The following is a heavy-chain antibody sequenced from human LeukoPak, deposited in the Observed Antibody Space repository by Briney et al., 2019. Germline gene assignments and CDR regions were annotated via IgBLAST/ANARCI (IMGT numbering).Heavy chain of an antibody. J-gene: IGHJ4*02. CDR2: IYSGGST. CDR1: GFTGSNNY. V-gene: IGHV3-53*01. D-gene: IGHD6-19*01. Sequence: GGSLRLSCAASGFTGSNNYMTWVRQAPGKGLEWVSLIYSGGSTYYAESVKGRFTISRDNSKNTLYLQMNSLRAEDTAVYYCATRGGWSATDYWGQGTLVTVSS. CDR3: ATRGGWSATDY.